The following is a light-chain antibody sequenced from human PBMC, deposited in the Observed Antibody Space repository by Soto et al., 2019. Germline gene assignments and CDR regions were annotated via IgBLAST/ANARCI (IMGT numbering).Light chain of an antibody. CDR1: QSVSSN. CDR3: QQYNNWPRT. J-gene: IGKJ1*01. Sequence: EIVMPQSPATLSVSPGERATLSCRASQSVSSNLAWYQQKPGQAPRLLIYGASTRATGIPATFSGSGSGTEFTLTISSLQSEDFAVYNCQQYNNWPRTFGQGTKVDIK. V-gene: IGKV3-15*01. CDR2: GAS.